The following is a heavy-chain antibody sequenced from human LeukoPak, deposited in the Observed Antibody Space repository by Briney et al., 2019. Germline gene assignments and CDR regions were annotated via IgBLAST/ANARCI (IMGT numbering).Heavy chain of an antibody. J-gene: IGHJ4*02. V-gene: IGHV4-59*12. D-gene: IGHD2-15*01. Sequence: SETLSLTCTVSGGSISSYYWSWIRQPPGKGLEWIGYIYYSGSTNYNPSLKSRVTISVDTSKNQFSLKLSSVTAADTAVYYCARDAPDIVGRGVSDYWGQGTLVTVSS. CDR1: GGSISSYY. CDR2: IYYSGST. CDR3: ARDAPDIVGRGVSDY.